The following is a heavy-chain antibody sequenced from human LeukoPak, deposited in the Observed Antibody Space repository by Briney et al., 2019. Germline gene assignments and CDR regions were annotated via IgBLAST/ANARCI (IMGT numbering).Heavy chain of an antibody. V-gene: IGHV3-53*01. CDR2: IYNNGNT. J-gene: IGHJ4*02. Sequence: GGSLRLSCAASGFTVSSNYMSWVRQAPGKGLEWVSVIYNNGNTYYADSVKGRFTIPRANSKNPLYLQMNSLSAEDTAVYYCASEVTGGNPFDYWGQGTLVTVSS. CDR1: GFTVSSNY. D-gene: IGHD4-23*01. CDR3: ASEVTGGNPFDY.